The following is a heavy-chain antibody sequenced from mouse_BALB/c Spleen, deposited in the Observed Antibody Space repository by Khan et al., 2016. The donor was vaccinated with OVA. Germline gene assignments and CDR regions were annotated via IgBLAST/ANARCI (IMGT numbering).Heavy chain of an antibody. CDR2: IYPGSINT. V-gene: IGHV1S56*01. J-gene: IGHJ4*01. Sequence: QVRLQQSGPELVKPGASVRISCKASGYTFTTYYIHWVKQRPGQGLAWIGWIYPGSINTKYNEQFTGKATLTAAKSSSTAYMQLSSLTSEDSAVYCCARDDYFVGDAMDDWGQGTSVTVAS. D-gene: IGHD2-4*01. CDR1: GYTFTTYY. CDR3: ARDDYFVGDAMDD.